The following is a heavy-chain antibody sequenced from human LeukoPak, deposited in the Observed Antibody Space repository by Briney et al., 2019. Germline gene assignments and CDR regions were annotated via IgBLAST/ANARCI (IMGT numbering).Heavy chain of an antibody. CDR2: IYYSGST. J-gene: IGHJ3*02. D-gene: IGHD1-26*01. Sequence: SETLSLTCTVSGGSISSSSYYWGWIRQPPGKGLEWIGGIYYSGSTYYNPSLKSRATISVDTSKNKFSLKLNSVTAADTAVYYCARPAYRGSYYDAFDIWGQGTMVTVSS. V-gene: IGHV4-39*01. CDR3: ARPAYRGSYYDAFDI. CDR1: GGSISSSSYY.